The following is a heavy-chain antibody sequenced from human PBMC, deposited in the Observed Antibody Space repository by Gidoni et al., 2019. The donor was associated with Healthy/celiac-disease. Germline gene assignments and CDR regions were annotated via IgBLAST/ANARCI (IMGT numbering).Heavy chain of an antibody. Sequence: QVPLQESGPGLVKPSGTLSLTCAVSGGSISSSNWWSWVRQPPGKGLEWIGEIYHSGSTNYNPSLKSRVTISVDKSKNQFSRKLSSVTAADTAVYYCARGAMVQGVIMHYYYGMDVWGQGTTVTVSS. CDR2: IYHSGST. CDR3: ARGAMVQGVIMHYYYGMDV. V-gene: IGHV4-4*02. J-gene: IGHJ6*02. D-gene: IGHD3-10*01. CDR1: GGSISSSNW.